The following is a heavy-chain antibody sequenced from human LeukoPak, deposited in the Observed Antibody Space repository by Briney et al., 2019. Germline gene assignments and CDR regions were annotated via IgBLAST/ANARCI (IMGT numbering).Heavy chain of an antibody. CDR3: TTASSGGSFKPYHFDY. D-gene: IGHD2-15*01. J-gene: IGHJ4*02. Sequence: GGSLRLSCAASGFTFSNAWMSWVRQAPGKGLEWVGRIKSKTDGGTTDYAAPVKGRFTISRDDSKNTLYLQMNSLKTEDTAVYYCTTASSGGSFKPYHFDYWGQGTLVTVSS. CDR1: GFTFSNAW. CDR2: IKSKTDGGTT. V-gene: IGHV3-15*01.